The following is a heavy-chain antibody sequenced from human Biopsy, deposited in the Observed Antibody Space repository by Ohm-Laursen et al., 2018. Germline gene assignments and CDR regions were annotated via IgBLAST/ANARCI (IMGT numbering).Heavy chain of an antibody. Sequence: SLTLSCAASGFTFNNYWIHWVCHAPGTGLVWVSRSNTDGSHTNYADSVKGRFTTFTDNAKNTLYLYMSSLTVEDTGVYFCARDASQGFDSWGQGTLVTVSS. CDR3: ARDASQGFDS. J-gene: IGHJ5*01. V-gene: IGHV3-74*01. CDR1: GFTFNNYW. CDR2: SNTDGSHT.